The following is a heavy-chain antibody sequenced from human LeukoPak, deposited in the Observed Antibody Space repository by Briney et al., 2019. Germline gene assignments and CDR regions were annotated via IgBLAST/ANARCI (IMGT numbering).Heavy chain of an antibody. CDR2: IYYSGST. CDR1: GGSISSSSYY. D-gene: IGHD4-23*01. J-gene: IGHJ6*02. V-gene: IGHV4-39*02. CDR3: ARDSFDPYDYGGRGSLDYCGMDV. Sequence: PSETLSLTCTVSGGSISSSSYYWGWIRQPPGKGLEWIGSIYYSGSTYYNPSLKSRVTISVDTSKNQFSLKLSSVTAADTAVYYCARDSFDPYDYGGRGSLDYCGMDVWGQGTTVTVSS.